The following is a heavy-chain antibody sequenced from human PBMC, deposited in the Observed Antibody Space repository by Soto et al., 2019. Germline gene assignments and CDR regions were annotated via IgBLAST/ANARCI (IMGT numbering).Heavy chain of an antibody. Sequence: QVQLQESGPGLVKPSQTLSLTCTVSGGSISSGGYYWSWIRQHPGKGLEWIGYIYYSGSTYYNPSLKGRVTISVDTSKNQFSLKLSSVTAADTAVYYCAADYDSSGYRTFDYWGQGTLVTVSS. J-gene: IGHJ4*02. D-gene: IGHD3-22*01. CDR2: IYYSGST. CDR1: GGSISSGGYY. CDR3: AADYDSSGYRTFDY. V-gene: IGHV4-31*03.